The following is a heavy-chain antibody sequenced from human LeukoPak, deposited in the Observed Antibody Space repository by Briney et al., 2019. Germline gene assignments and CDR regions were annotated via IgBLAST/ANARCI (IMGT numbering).Heavy chain of an antibody. D-gene: IGHD1-1*01. Sequence: SVKVSCKASGGTFSSYAISWVRQAPGQGLEWMGVIIPIFGTANYAQKFQGRVTITTDESTSTAYMELSSLRSEDTAVYYCAREPYNWNDGEYFQHWGQGTLVTVSS. J-gene: IGHJ1*01. CDR3: AREPYNWNDGEYFQH. CDR1: GGTFSSYA. V-gene: IGHV1-69*05. CDR2: IIPIFGTA.